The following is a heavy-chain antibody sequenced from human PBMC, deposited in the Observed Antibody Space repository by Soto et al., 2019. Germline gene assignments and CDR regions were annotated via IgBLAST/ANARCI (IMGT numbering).Heavy chain of an antibody. CDR1: GFTFSSYG. CDR2: ISYDGSNK. Sequence: GGSLRLSCAASGFTFSSYGMHWVRQAPGKGLEWVAVISYDGSNKYYADSVKGRFTISRDNSKNTLYLQMNSLRAEDTAVYYCAKGGSSWYGNNYYYGMDVWGQGTTVTVSS. J-gene: IGHJ6*02. V-gene: IGHV3-30*18. D-gene: IGHD6-13*01. CDR3: AKGGSSWYGNNYYYGMDV.